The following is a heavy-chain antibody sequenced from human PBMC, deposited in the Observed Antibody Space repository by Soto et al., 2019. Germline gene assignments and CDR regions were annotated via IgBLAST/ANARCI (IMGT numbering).Heavy chain of an antibody. J-gene: IGHJ4*02. Sequence: SETMSLTCTVSGSSISRGGYYWSWIRQHPGKGLEWIGYIYYSGSTYYNPSLKSRVTISVDTSKNQFSLKLSSVTAADTAVYYCARAKSGNFDYWGQGTLVTVSS. CDR1: GSSISRGGYY. CDR2: IYYSGST. CDR3: ARAKSGNFDY. V-gene: IGHV4-31*03.